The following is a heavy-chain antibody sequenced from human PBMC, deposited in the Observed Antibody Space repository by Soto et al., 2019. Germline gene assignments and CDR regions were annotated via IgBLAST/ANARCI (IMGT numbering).Heavy chain of an antibody. D-gene: IGHD3-22*01. CDR2: IWYDGSNK. J-gene: IGHJ4*02. CDR3: ARAADNYDSRPPLDY. Sequence: QVQLVDSGGGVVQPGRSLRLSCAASGFTFSNYGMHWVRQAPGKGLEWVAVIWYDGSNKNYADSVKGRFTISRDNSKNTLSLEMNSLRAEDTAVYYCARAADNYDSRPPLDYWGQGSLVTVSS. CDR1: GFTFSNYG. V-gene: IGHV3-33*01.